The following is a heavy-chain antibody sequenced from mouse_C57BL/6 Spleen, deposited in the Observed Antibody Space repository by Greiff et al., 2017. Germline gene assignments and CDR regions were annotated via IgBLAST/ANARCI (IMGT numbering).Heavy chain of an antibody. Sequence: VQLQQSGAELVRPGASVKLSCTASGFNIKDDYMHWVKQRPEQGLEWIGWIDPENGDTEYASKFQGKATITADTSSNTAYLQLSSLTSEDTAVYYCTTQTAQATTYWGQGTLVIVSA. CDR2: IDPENGDT. V-gene: IGHV14-4*01. CDR1: GFNIKDDY. CDR3: TTQTAQATTY. J-gene: IGHJ3*01. D-gene: IGHD3-2*02.